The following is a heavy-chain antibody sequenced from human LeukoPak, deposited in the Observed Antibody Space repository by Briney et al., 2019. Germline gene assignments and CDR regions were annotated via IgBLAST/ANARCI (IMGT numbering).Heavy chain of an antibody. D-gene: IGHD1-26*01. CDR1: GYTFTSYH. CDR2: INPSGGSP. J-gene: IGHJ6*03. Sequence: ASVKVSCKASGYTFTSYHLHWVRQAPGQGLEWMGIINPSGGSPNYAQKFQGRVTMTRDMSTSTVNMELSSLRFEDTAVYYCARAQGSYYHYYMDVWGQGTMVTVSS. CDR3: ARAQGSYYHYYMDV. V-gene: IGHV1-46*01.